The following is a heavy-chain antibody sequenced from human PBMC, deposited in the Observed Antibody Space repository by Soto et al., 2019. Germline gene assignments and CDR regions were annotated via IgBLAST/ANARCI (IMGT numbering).Heavy chain of an antibody. J-gene: IGHJ4*02. Sequence: SETLSLTCTVSGGSISSGDYYWSWIRQHPGKGLEWIGYIYYSGSTYYNPSLKSRVTISVDTSKNQFSLKLSSVTAADTAVYYCARVRFLEWLSFDYWGQGTLVTVSS. CDR2: IYYSGST. D-gene: IGHD3-3*01. CDR1: GGSISSGDYY. V-gene: IGHV4-31*03. CDR3: ARVRFLEWLSFDY.